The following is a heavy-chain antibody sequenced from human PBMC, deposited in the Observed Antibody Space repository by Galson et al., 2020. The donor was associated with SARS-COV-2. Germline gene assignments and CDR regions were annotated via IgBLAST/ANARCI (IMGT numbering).Heavy chain of an antibody. J-gene: IGHJ4*02. V-gene: IGHV1-69*13. CDR3: ARDRMPYRTGYRSPLH. CDR2: IIPIFGTA. Sequence: SVKVSCKDSRGTFSTYAFTWVRQAPGQGLEWMGGIIPIFGTAHYAQKFQGRVTIIADESTSTAYMELSSLRSEDTAIYYCARDRMPYRTGYRSPLHWGQGTLVTVSS. D-gene: IGHD3-9*01. CDR1: RGTFSTYA.